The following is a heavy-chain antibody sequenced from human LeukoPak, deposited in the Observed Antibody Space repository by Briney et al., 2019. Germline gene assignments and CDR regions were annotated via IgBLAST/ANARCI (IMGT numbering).Heavy chain of an antibody. V-gene: IGHV4-39*01. Sequence: SETLSLTCTVSGDSISSSSYYWGWIRQPPGKGLEWIGNIYYSGSTYYNPSLKSRVTISVDTSENQFSLKLSSVTAADTAVYYCARHFYSGNYYYYYYMDVWGKGTTVTVSS. CDR1: GDSISSSSYY. CDR3: ARHFYSGNYYYYYYMDV. J-gene: IGHJ6*03. CDR2: IYYSGST. D-gene: IGHD1-26*01.